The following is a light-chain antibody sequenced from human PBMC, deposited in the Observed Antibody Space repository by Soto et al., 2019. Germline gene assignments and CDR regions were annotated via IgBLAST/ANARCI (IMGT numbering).Light chain of an antibody. CDR1: NIGSKS. V-gene: IGLV3-21*02. CDR2: DDS. Sequence: SYELTQPPSVSVAPGQTARITCGGNNIGSKSVHWYQQRPGQAPVLVVHDDSDRPSGIPERFSGSNSENTATLTITRVEAVDEADYYCQVWDTSNDHVVFGGGTKLT. CDR3: QVWDTSNDHVV. J-gene: IGLJ2*01.